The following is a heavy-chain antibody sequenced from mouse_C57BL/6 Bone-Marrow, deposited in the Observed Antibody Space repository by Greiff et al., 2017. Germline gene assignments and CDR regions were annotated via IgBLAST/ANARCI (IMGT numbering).Heavy chain of an antibody. V-gene: IGHV1-82*01. D-gene: IGHD2-4*01. Sequence: QVQLQQSGPELVKPGASVKISCKASGYAFSSSWMNWVKQRPGKGLEWIGRIYPGDGDTNYNGKFKGKATLTADKSSSTAYMQLSSLTSEDSAVYFCAIYYDYGFAYWGQGTLVTVSA. CDR1: GYAFSSSW. CDR2: IYPGDGDT. J-gene: IGHJ3*01. CDR3: AIYYDYGFAY.